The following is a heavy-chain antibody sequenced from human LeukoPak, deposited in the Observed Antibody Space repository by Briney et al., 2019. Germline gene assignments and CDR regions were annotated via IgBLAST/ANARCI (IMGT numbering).Heavy chain of an antibody. CDR3: ARSPIDTVNWFDP. V-gene: IGHV3-21*01. Sequence: GGSLRLSCAASGFTFSSYSMNWVRQAPGKGLEWVSSISSSSSYIYYADSVKGRFTISRDNAKNSLYLQMNSLRAEDTAVYYCARSPIDTVNWFDPWGQGTLVTVSS. CDR2: ISSSSSYI. CDR1: GFTFSSYS. J-gene: IGHJ5*02. D-gene: IGHD4-17*01.